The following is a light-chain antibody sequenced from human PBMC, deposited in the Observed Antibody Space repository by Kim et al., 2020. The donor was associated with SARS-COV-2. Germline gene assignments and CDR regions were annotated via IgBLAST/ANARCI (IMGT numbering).Light chain of an antibody. CDR3: QQRSVWPPSLT. CDR1: QSVGNF. V-gene: IGKV3-11*01. CDR2: DAL. J-gene: IGKJ3*01. Sequence: EIVLTQSPATLSLSPGDRATLSCRASQSVGNFLAWYQQRPGRAPSLLIYDALNRATGISARFSGNGSGTDFTLTITSLEPGDFAVYYCQQRSVWPPSLTFGPGTKVDIK.